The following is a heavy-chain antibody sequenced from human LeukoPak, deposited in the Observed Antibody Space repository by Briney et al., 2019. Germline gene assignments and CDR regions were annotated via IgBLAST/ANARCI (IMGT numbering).Heavy chain of an antibody. CDR3: ASRPRRYPSPCRYFCS. CDR1: SGSIPSYW. J-gene: IGHJ4*02. CDR2: MYYSGST. V-gene: IGHV4-59*01. D-gene: IGHD1-1*01. Sequence: PSETLSLTCTVSSGSIPSYWWSWIRQPPGKGLEWIGYMYYSGSTNYNPSLKSRVTISIDTSSRQFSLKLTSVTTADTAVYYCASRPRRYPSPCRYFCSLGQGTLVTVSS.